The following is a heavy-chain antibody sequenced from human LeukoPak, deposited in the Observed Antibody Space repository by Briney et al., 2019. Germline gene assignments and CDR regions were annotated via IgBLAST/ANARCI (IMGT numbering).Heavy chain of an antibody. CDR2: IYPGDSDT. J-gene: IGHJ4*02. CDR1: GYSFTSYW. V-gene: IGHV5-51*01. CDR3: ARPLVAGGSPYYYDY. D-gene: IGHD3-10*01. Sequence: GESLKISCKGSGYSFTSYWIGWVRQMPGKGLEWMGIIYPGDSDTRYSPSFQGQVTISADKSISTAYLQWSSLKASDTAMYYCARPLVAGGSPYYYDYWGQGTLITVSS.